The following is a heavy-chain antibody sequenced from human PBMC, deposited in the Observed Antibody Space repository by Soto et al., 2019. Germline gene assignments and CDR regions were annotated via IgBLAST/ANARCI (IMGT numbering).Heavy chain of an antibody. CDR3: ARGSGSYYYYGMDV. V-gene: IGHV3-30*04. J-gene: IGHJ6*02. D-gene: IGHD1-26*01. Sequence: GGSLRLSCAASGFTFSSYAMHWVRQAPGKGLEWVAVISYDGSNKYYADSVKGRFTISRDNSKNTLYLQMNSLRAEDTAVYYCARGSGSYYYYGMDVWGQGTTVTVSS. CDR1: GFTFSSYA. CDR2: ISYDGSNK.